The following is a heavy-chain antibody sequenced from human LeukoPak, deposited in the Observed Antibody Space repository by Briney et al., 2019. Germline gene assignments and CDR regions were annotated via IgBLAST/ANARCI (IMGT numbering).Heavy chain of an antibody. CDR3: ASFSLSGSYNAFDI. J-gene: IGHJ3*02. CDR1: GYTFTGYY. Sequence: ASVKVSCKGSGYTFTGYYMHWVRQAPGQGLEWMGWINPNSGGTNYAQKFQGRVTMTRDTSISTAYMELSRLRSDDTAVYYCASFSLSGSYNAFDIWGQGTMVTVSS. D-gene: IGHD1-26*01. CDR2: INPNSGGT. V-gene: IGHV1-2*02.